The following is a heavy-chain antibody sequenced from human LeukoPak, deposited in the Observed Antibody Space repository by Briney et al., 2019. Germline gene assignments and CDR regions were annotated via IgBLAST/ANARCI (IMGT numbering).Heavy chain of an antibody. J-gene: IGHJ4*02. Sequence: GGSLRLSCAASGFTFSSYAMSWVRQAPGKGLEWVSAISASGAYTNYADSVKGRSTISRDNSKNTLYLQMNSLRADDTAIYYCAKDHQYCSSSTCYQPFDYWGQGTLVTVSS. V-gene: IGHV3-23*01. D-gene: IGHD2-2*01. CDR1: GFTFSSYA. CDR3: AKDHQYCSSSTCYQPFDY. CDR2: ISASGAYT.